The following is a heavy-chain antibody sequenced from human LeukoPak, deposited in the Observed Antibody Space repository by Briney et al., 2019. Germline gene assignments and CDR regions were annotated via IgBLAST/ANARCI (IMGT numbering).Heavy chain of an antibody. CDR1: GFTFSSYG. CDR2: IIGGAGGT. V-gene: IGHV3-23*01. J-gene: IGHJ4*02. CDR3: AHGSMYQLDY. D-gene: IGHD2-2*01. Sequence: PGGTLRLSCAASGFTFSSYGMSWVRQAPGKGLEWVSGIIGGAGGTYYADSVKGRFTISRDNAENTLYLQMNSLRAEDTAVYYCAHGSMYQLDYWGQGTLVTVSS.